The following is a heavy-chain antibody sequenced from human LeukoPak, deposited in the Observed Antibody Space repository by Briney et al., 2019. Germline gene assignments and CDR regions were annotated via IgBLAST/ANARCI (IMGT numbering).Heavy chain of an antibody. J-gene: IGHJ4*02. CDR3: AKDRRGMGATAADY. V-gene: IGHV3-30*02. CDR1: GFTFSSYG. Sequence: GGSLTLSCTASGFTFSSYGMLWVRQAPGKGLVGVAFIRYGGSKYYEDFVEGRFTITRENSKNTRYLQMNSLRAEDTAVDYWAKDRRGMGATAADYWGQGTLVTVSS. D-gene: IGHD1-26*01. CDR2: IRYGGSK.